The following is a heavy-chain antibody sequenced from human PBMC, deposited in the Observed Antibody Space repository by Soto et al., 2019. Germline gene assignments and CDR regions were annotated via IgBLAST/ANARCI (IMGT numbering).Heavy chain of an antibody. Sequence: KARGSLRLSCVASGFTFTSSSMHWVRQAPGKGLEWVSSISSNSSYIYYADSVKGQFTISRDNAKNSLYLQMNSLRAEDTAVYYCARGGAVKVPAAIGYYYGMDVWGQGTTVTVSS. CDR2: ISSNSSYI. CDR3: ARGGAVKVPAAIGYYYGMDV. CDR1: GFTFTSSS. J-gene: IGHJ6*02. V-gene: IGHV3-21*01. D-gene: IGHD2-2*01.